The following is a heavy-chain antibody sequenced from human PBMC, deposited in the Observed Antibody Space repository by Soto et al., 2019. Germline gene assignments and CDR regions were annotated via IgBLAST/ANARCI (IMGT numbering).Heavy chain of an antibody. V-gene: IGHV4-4*02. J-gene: IGHJ5*02. D-gene: IGHD6-13*01. CDR3: AREVNSSPARGPNWFDP. CDR2: TYHSETT. CDR1: GDSINNSHW. Sequence: QVQLQESGPGLVQPSGTLSLTCAVSGDSINNSHWWSWVRQPPGKGLEWIGETYHSETTNYNPSLKTRVTISLDKSKNQLSQKMNSVTAADTAVYDWAREVNSSPARGPNWFDPWGQGTLVTVSS.